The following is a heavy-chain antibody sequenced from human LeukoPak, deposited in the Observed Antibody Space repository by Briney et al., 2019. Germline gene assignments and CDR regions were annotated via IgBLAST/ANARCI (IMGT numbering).Heavy chain of an antibody. Sequence: PGGSLRLSCAASGFTFSSYWVSWVRQAPGKGLEWVANIKQDGSEKYYVDSVKGRFTISRDNAKNSLYLQMNSLRAEDTAVYYCARVAELRFLEWLLYYYYYMDVWGKGTMVTVSS. CDR3: ARVAELRFLEWLLYYYYYMDV. CDR1: GFTFSSYW. D-gene: IGHD3-3*01. J-gene: IGHJ6*03. V-gene: IGHV3-7*01. CDR2: IKQDGSEK.